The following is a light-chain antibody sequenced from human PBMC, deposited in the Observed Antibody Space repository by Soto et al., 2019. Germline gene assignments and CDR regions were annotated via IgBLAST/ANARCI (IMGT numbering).Light chain of an antibody. CDR2: GAS. CDR3: QKYNNWPPRA. V-gene: IGKV3-15*01. J-gene: IGKJ1*01. CDR1: QSVSSN. Sequence: EIVMTQSPATLSVSPGERATLSCRASQSVSSNLAWYQQKPGQAPRLLIYGASTRATSIPARFSDSGSGTNFNLNISSLESEDFAVYYSQKYNNWPPRAFGQGTKVEIK.